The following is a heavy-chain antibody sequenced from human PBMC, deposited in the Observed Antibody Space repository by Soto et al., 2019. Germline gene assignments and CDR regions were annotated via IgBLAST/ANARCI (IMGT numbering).Heavy chain of an antibody. CDR1: GFAFDDYY. CDR2: TRDKPNNYAA. V-gene: IGHV3-72*01. D-gene: IGHD1-26*01. J-gene: IGHJ4*02. CDR3: ARDTGGSYDY. Sequence: EGQLVQSGGGLVQPGGSLRLSCTASGFAFDDYYMDWVRQVPGKGLEWIGRTRDKPNNYAAEYVASVKGRFTISRDASKVSMYLQMNTVKTEDTAVYYCARDTGGSYDYWGQGALVIVSS.